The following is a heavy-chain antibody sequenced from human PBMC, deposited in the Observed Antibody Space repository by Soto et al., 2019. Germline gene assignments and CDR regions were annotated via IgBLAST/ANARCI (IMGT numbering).Heavy chain of an antibody. J-gene: IGHJ4*02. CDR3: AKERRGHSHGYLYYFED. V-gene: IGHV3-30*18. Sequence: PGGSLRLSCAASGFTFSSYGMHCVRQAPGKGLEWVAVISYDGSNKYYADSVKGRFTISRDNSKNTLYLQMNSLRAEDTAVYYCAKERRGHSHGYLYYFEDWGQATLDIV. D-gene: IGHD5-18*01. CDR2: ISYDGSNK. CDR1: GFTFSSYG.